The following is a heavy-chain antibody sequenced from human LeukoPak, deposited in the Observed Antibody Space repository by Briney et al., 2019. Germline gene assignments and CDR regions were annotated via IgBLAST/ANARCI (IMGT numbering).Heavy chain of an antibody. Sequence: ASVKVSCKASGYTFTGYYMDWGRQGHGQGGEWVGWINTNSGGTNYEQKFQGRVTITRDTSISTAYMDLSRLRSDDTAVYYCAREVPGSNQIFHYWGQGTLVTVSS. CDR2: INTNSGGT. D-gene: IGHD4-11*01. CDR3: AREVPGSNQIFHY. V-gene: IGHV1-2*02. CDR1: GYTFTGYY. J-gene: IGHJ4*02.